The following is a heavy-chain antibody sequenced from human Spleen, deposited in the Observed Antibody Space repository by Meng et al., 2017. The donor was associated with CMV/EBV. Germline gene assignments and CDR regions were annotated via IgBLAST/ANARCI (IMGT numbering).Heavy chain of an antibody. CDR3: AKEGLGIASYYYYGMDV. D-gene: IGHD7-27*01. J-gene: IGHJ6*02. CDR2: IRSSSSYI. Sequence: GGSLRLSCAASGFTFSSYSMNWVRQAPGKGLEWVSSIRSSSSYIYYADSVKGRFTISRDNAKNSLYLQMNSLRGEDMAVYYCAKEGLGIASYYYYGMDVWGQGTTVTVSS. CDR1: GFTFSSYS. V-gene: IGHV3-21*01.